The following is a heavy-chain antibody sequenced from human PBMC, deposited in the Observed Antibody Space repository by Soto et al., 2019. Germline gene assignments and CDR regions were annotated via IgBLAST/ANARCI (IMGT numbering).Heavy chain of an antibody. CDR2: IYRGGDT. D-gene: IGHD3-10*01. Sequence: EVQLVESGGGWIQPGGSLRLSCAASGFIVNSYYMSWVRQAPGKGLEWVAVIYRGGDTFYADSVKGRFTISRDDSKNPLYLQMNPLTAEDTAVYYCARVMARGNDAFDIWGQGTVVSVSP. CDR1: GFIVNSYY. J-gene: IGHJ3*02. V-gene: IGHV3-53*01. CDR3: ARVMARGNDAFDI.